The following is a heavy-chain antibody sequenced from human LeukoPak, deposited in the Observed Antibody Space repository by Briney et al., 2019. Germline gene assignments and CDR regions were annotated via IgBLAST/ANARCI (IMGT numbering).Heavy chain of an antibody. Sequence: AETLSLTCTVSGYSISSGYYWGWIRQPPGKGLEWIGSIYHSGSTYYNPSLKSRVAISVDKSKNQFSLKLSSVTAADTAVYYCARHSLENDDAFDIWGQGTMVTVSS. CDR2: IYHSGST. CDR3: ARHSLENDDAFDI. CDR1: GYSISSGYY. V-gene: IGHV4-38-2*02. J-gene: IGHJ3*02. D-gene: IGHD1-1*01.